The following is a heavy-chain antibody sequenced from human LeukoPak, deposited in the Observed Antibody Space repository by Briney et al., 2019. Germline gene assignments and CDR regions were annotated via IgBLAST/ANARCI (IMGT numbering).Heavy chain of an antibody. CDR3: ACLGMTTVPRGWFDP. CDR2: ISSSSSTI. CDR1: GFTFSSYS. J-gene: IGHJ5*02. V-gene: IGHV3-48*01. D-gene: IGHD4-17*01. Sequence: GGSLRLSCAASGFTFSSYSMNWVRQAPGKGLEWVAYISSSSSTIYYADSVKGRFTISRDNAKNSLYLQMNSLRAEDTAVYYCACLGMTTVPRGWFDPWGQGTLVTVSS.